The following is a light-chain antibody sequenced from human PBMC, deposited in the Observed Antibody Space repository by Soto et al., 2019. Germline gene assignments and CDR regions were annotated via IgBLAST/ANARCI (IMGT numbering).Light chain of an antibody. Sequence: EIVLTQSPGTLSLSPGERATLSCRASQSVSSTYLAWYQHKLGQAPRLLIYGASSKASGIPDRFSGSGSGTVFPLTISRLEPEYFAVYYCQQYGSSPRSFGKGTKV. CDR2: GAS. J-gene: IGKJ1*01. CDR3: QQYGSSPRS. CDR1: QSVSSTY. V-gene: IGKV3-20*01.